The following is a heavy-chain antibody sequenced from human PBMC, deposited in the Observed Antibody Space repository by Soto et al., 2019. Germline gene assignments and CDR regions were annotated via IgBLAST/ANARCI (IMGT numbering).Heavy chain of an antibody. CDR1: VGSISSYH. V-gene: IGHV4-59*01. J-gene: IGHJ5*02. D-gene: IGHD2-8*01. CDR2: IYYSGST. CDR3: ARGVGYCTNGVCRHSPNWFDP. Sequence: PSETLSLTFNVSVGSISSYHWSWIRQPPGKGMEWIGYIYYSGSTNYNPSLKSRVTISVDTSKDQFSLKLSSVTAADTAVYYCARGVGYCTNGVCRHSPNWFDPWGQGTLVTVSS.